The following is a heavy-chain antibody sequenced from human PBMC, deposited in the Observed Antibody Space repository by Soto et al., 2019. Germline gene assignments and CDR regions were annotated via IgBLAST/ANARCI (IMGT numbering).Heavy chain of an antibody. CDR1: GGSISSYY. CDR2: VHHSWGS. CDR3: ARQGFGPLHGHVDV. Sequence: QVQLQESGPGLVKPSETLSLSCTVSGGSISSYYWSWFRQSPGKRMEWIGYVHHSWGSSYNPSLQSRVAISLDTSKSQFSLKVTSVTATDTAVYHCARQGFGPLHGHVDVWGQGTTVTLSS. J-gene: IGHJ6*02. D-gene: IGHD3-10*01. V-gene: IGHV4-59*08.